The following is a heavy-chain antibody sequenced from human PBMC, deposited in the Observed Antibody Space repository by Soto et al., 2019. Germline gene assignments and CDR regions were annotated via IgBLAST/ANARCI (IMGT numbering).Heavy chain of an antibody. Sequence: PSETLSLTCTVSGGSISSYYWSWIRQPPGKGLEWIGYIYYSGSTNYNPSLKSRVTISVDTSKNQFSLKLSSVTAADTAVYYCARSPRGYFDYWGQGHQVTVSS. V-gene: IGHV4-59*01. J-gene: IGHJ4*02. CDR2: IYYSGST. CDR3: ARSPRGYFDY. CDR1: GGSISSYY. D-gene: IGHD2-21*01.